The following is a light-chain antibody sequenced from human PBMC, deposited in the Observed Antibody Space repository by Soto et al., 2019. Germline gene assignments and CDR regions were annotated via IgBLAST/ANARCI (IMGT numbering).Light chain of an antibody. CDR2: DSD. CDR1: SGTIASNY. J-gene: IGLJ1*01. CDR3: QSYDRNIHG. V-gene: IGLV6-57*01. Sequence: NFMLTQPHSVSESPGKTVIISCTRSSGTIASNYVQGYQQRPGSYPTTVIYDSDQRPSGVPDRFSGSIDSSSYSASLTISGLTTEDEADYFCQSYDRNIHGFGTGTKVTVL.